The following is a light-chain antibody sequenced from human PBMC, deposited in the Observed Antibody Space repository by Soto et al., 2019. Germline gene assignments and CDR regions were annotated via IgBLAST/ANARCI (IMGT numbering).Light chain of an antibody. V-gene: IGKV3-15*01. CDR1: ESVSSN. CDR2: GAS. J-gene: IGKJ5*01. Sequence: EVVMTQSPATLSVSPGEIATLSCRASESVSSNLAWYQQRPGQAPRLVIYGASTRATGIPDRFSGGGSGTEFTLTISSLQSEDFAVYYCQQYNSWPPITFGQGTRLEIK. CDR3: QQYNSWPPIT.